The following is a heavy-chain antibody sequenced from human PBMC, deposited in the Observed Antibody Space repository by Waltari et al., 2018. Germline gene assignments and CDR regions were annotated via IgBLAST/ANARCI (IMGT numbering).Heavy chain of an antibody. CDR1: GFTFSSFW. J-gene: IGHJ3*02. Sequence: EVQLVESGGGLVQPGGSLKLSCAASGFTFSSFWMHWVRQVPGQGLVWVSRINSDGSDTSYADSVRGRFTVSRDNAKNMAYLQMNSLRAEDTAIYYCTRDSPSWIWGQGTMVSVSS. V-gene: IGHV3-74*01. CDR3: TRDSPSWI. CDR2: INSDGSDT.